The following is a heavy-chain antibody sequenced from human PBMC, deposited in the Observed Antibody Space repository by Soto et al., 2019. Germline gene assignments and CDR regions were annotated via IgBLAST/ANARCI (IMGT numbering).Heavy chain of an antibody. J-gene: IGHJ4*02. CDR2: INHSGST. Sequence: PSETLSLTCAVYGGSFSGYYWSWIRQPPGKGLEWIGEINHSGSTNYNPSLKSRVTISVDTSKNQFSLKLSSVTAADTAVYYCARGVQRYDYVWGSYRPSYFDYWGQGTLVTAPQ. D-gene: IGHD3-16*02. CDR1: GGSFSGYY. CDR3: ARGVQRYDYVWGSYRPSYFDY. V-gene: IGHV4-34*01.